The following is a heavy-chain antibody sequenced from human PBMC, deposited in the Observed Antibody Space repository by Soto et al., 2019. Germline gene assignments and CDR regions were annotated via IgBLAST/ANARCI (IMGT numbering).Heavy chain of an antibody. V-gene: IGHV4-31*03. D-gene: IGHD3-16*01. J-gene: IGHJ4*02. CDR2: IYYTGST. CDR3: ARGFGGVSLDYFDF. CDR1: NCSINSPGHF. Sequence: TSETLSLTCSGSNCSINSPGHFWSWLRHHPGKGLEWLGYIYYTGSTYYNPALQRRAVFSIDTSKTRFSLKLTSVTAADTAVYYCARGFGGVSLDYFDFWGQGAQVTVS.